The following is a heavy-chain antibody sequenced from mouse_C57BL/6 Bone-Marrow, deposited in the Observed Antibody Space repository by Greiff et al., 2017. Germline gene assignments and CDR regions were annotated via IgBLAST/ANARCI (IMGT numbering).Heavy chain of an antibody. D-gene: IGHD1-1*01. Sequence: EVKLVESGEGLVKPGGSLKLSCAASGFTFSSYAMSWVSQTPEKRLEWVAYISSGGDYTHYADTVKGRFTISRDNARNTLYLQMSSLKSEDTAMYYCTRAQKNGRGYGYFDVWGTGTTVTVSS. J-gene: IGHJ1*03. CDR3: TRAQKNGRGYGYFDV. CDR1: GFTFSSYA. CDR2: ISSGGDYT. V-gene: IGHV5-9-1*02.